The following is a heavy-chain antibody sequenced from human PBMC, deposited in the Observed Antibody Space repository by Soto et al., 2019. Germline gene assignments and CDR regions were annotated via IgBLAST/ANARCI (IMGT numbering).Heavy chain of an antibody. Sequence: SATLSLTCIASGGSISGYYWSWIRQPAGKELEWIGRIYSDGTTNYNPSLKGRGTMSVDTSKKQISLKLTSVTAADTAMYYCARDRGYRSGSFGSWGQGVLVTVSS. J-gene: IGHJ5*02. D-gene: IGHD5-18*01. CDR1: GGSISGYY. V-gene: IGHV4-4*07. CDR2: IYSDGTT. CDR3: ARDRGYRSGSFGS.